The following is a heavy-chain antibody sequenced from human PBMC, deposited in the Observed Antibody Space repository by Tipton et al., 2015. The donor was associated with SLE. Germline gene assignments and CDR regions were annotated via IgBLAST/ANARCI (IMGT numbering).Heavy chain of an antibody. Sequence: SLRLSCAASGFTFSSYEMNWVRQAPGKGLEWVSYISSSGSTIYYADSVKGRFTTSRDNAKNSLYLQMNSLKPEDTAVYYCAGDLRVGSTSDYWGPGTLVTVSS. J-gene: IGHJ4*02. CDR1: GFTFSSYE. V-gene: IGHV3-48*03. CDR3: AGDLRVGSTSDY. D-gene: IGHD1-26*01. CDR2: ISSSGSTI.